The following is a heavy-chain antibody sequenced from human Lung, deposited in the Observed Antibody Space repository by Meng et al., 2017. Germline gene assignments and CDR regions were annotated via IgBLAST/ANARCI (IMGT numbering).Heavy chain of an antibody. CDR1: GYTFPDYW. CDR3: ARDEDISAAGKLFGDY. V-gene: IGHV1-2*06. J-gene: IGHJ4*02. D-gene: IGHD6-13*01. Sequence: ASVKVSCKASGYTFPDYWLHWVRRAPGQGLEWMGRIEPQSGDTQYAQRFQGKVTMTGDTTISTAYMELSGLRSDDTAMYYCARDEDISAAGKLFGDYWGQGTLVTVSS. CDR2: IEPQSGDT.